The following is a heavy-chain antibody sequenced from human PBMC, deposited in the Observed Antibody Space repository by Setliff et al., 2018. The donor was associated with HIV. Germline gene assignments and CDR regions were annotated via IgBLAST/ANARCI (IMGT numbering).Heavy chain of an antibody. CDR1: GGTFGSYA. CDR2: IIPMFGTA. V-gene: IGHV1-69*05. Sequence: RASVKVSCKASGGTFGSYAVSWVRQAPGQGLEWMGGIIPMFGTAKYAQKFQARVTLTTDESTSTAYMEVSSLRSEDTAVYYCAREREIVGAGNYMDVWGKGTTVTVSS. D-gene: IGHD1-26*01. CDR3: AREREIVGAGNYMDV. J-gene: IGHJ6*03.